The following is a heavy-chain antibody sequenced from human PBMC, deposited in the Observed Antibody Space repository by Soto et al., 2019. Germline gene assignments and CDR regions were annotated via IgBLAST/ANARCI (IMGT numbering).Heavy chain of an antibody. V-gene: IGHV2-5*02. CDR1: GFSLSTGGVG. CDR3: AHRPYTSGWFVFQD. Sequence: QITLKESGPPLVKPTQTLTLTCTFSGFSLSTGGVGVGGIRQPPGKALEWLALIYWDDDKRYNPSLRSRLTITKDTSKDQVVLKLTNVDPVDTATYYCAHRPYTSGWFVFQDWGQGTLVTVSS. CDR2: IYWDDDK. J-gene: IGHJ1*01. D-gene: IGHD6-19*01.